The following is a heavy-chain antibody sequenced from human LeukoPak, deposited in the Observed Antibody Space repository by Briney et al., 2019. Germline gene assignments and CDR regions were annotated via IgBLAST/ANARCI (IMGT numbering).Heavy chain of an antibody. CDR1: GFTFSNYA. J-gene: IGHJ4*02. Sequence: PGGSLRLSCAASGFTFSNYAMHWVRQAPGKGLEWVAVISYDGSNKYYADSVKGRFTISRDNSKNTLYLQMNSLRAEDTAVYYCARDSYYDFWSGYYPHHYFDYWGQGTLVTVSS. D-gene: IGHD3-3*01. CDR3: ARDSYYDFWSGYYPHHYFDY. CDR2: ISYDGSNK. V-gene: IGHV3-30-3*01.